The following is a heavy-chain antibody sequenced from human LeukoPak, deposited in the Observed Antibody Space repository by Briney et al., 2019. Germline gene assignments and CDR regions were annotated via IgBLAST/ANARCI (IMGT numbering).Heavy chain of an antibody. Sequence: SETLSLTCAVYGGSFSGYYWSWLRQPPGKGLEWIGEINHSGSTNYNPSLKSRVTISVDTSKNQFSLKLSSVTAADTAVYYCARGANYYGSGSYYMRYWGQGTLVTVSS. CDR2: INHSGST. V-gene: IGHV4-34*01. D-gene: IGHD3-10*01. CDR3: ARGANYYGSGSYYMRY. CDR1: GGSFSGYY. J-gene: IGHJ4*02.